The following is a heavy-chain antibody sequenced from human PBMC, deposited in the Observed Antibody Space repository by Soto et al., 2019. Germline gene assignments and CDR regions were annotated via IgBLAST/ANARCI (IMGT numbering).Heavy chain of an antibody. Sequence: ASVKVSCKVSGSRFSNYVISWVRQAPGHGLEWLGRIVPIFNSTKYAQSFQGRVTITADKSTSTASLELSSLRSDDTAVYYCAREGRGKKAGYNGLVSLGYWGQGTLVTVSS. CDR1: GSRFSNYV. CDR3: AREGRGKKAGYNGLVSLGY. D-gene: IGHD2-2*02. J-gene: IGHJ4*02. CDR2: IVPIFNST. V-gene: IGHV1-69*06.